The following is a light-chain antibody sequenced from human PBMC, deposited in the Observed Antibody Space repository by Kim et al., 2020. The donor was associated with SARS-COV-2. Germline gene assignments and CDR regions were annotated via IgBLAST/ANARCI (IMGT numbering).Light chain of an antibody. V-gene: IGKV1-12*01. CDR2: AAS. CDR3: QQAVSFPIT. CDR1: QGVSTW. J-gene: IGKJ5*01. Sequence: DIQMTQSPSSVSASVGDRVTISCRATQGVSTWLAWYQQKPGQVPKLLISAASSLQSGVPSRFSASGSGTDFTLTISSLQPDDFATYYCQQAVSFPITFAQGTRLEIK.